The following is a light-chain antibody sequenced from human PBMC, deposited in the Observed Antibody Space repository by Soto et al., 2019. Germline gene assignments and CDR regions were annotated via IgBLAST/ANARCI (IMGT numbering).Light chain of an antibody. V-gene: IGKV3D-20*01. CDR3: QQYDNSAPLS. Sequence: EFVLTQSPATLSLSPGDRATLSCGASQSVRSSYVAWYQQKAGLAPRLLIYDGSSRASGIPDRFSGSGSGTDFTLTIGRLEPEDFALYYCQQYDNSAPLSFGGGTKV. CDR2: DGS. J-gene: IGKJ4*01. CDR1: QSVRSSY.